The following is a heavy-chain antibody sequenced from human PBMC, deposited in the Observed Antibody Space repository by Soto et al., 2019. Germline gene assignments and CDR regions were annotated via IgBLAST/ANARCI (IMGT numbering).Heavy chain of an antibody. V-gene: IGHV3-23*01. D-gene: IGHD3-10*01. J-gene: IGHJ4*02. CDR2: ISGSGGST. Sequence: GGSLRLSCAASGFTFSSYAMSWVRQAPGKGLEWVSAISGSGGSTYYADSVKGRFTISRDKSKNTLYLQMNSLRAEDTAVYYCAKVQITMVRGVISPFDYWGQGTLVTVSS. CDR1: GFTFSSYA. CDR3: AKVQITMVRGVISPFDY.